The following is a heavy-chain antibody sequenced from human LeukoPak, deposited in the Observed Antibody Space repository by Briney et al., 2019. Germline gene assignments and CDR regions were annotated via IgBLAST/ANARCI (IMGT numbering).Heavy chain of an antibody. CDR3: ARPPAGAFGILTGYYLYGMDV. D-gene: IGHD3-9*01. V-gene: IGHV4-39*01. J-gene: IGHJ6*02. CDR1: GGSISSSSYY. CDR2: IYYSGST. Sequence: PSETLSLTCTVSGGSISSSSYYWGWIRQPPGKGLERIGSIYYSGSTYYNPSLKSRVTISVDTSKNQFSLKLSSVTAADTAVYYCARPPAGAFGILTGYYLYGMDVWGQGTTVTVSS.